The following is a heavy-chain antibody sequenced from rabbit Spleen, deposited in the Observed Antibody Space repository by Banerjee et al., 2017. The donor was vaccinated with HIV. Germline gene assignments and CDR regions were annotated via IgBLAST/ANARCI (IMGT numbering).Heavy chain of an antibody. Sequence: QSLEESGGDLVKPGASLTLTCTASGFSFSSNAMCWVRQAPGKGLEWIACINTGRSTSTYYASWAKGRFTISKTSSTTVTLQMTSLTAADTATYFCARWAAGNSGWYTFNLWGPGTLVTVS. D-gene: IGHD1-1*01. CDR2: INTGRSTST. V-gene: IGHV1S40*01. CDR3: ARWAAGNSGWYTFNL. CDR1: GFSFSSNA. J-gene: IGHJ4*01.